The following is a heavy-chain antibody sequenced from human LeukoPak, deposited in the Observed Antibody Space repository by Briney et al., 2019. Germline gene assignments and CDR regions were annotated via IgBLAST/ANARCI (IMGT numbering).Heavy chain of an antibody. CDR2: IKQDGSEK. D-gene: IGHD6-13*01. J-gene: IGHJ4*02. Sequence: PGGSLRLSCAASGFTFSSYWMSWVRQAPGKGLEWVANIKQDGSEKYYVDSVKGRFTISRDNAKNSLYLQMNSLRAEDTAVYYCARVHSSSWYYFDYWGQGTLVTVSS. V-gene: IGHV3-7*01. CDR1: GFTFSSYW. CDR3: ARVHSSSWYYFDY.